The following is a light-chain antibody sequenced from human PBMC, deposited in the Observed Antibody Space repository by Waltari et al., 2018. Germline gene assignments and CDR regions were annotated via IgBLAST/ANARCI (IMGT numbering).Light chain of an antibody. CDR3: QQYYSIPYT. Sequence: DIVMTQSPDSLAVSLGERATINCKSSQNILYSSNSKNYLAWYQHKPGQPPKLLIYWASTRESGVPGRFSGSGSETDFTLTISSLQAEDVAVYYCQQYYSIPYTFGQGTKLEIK. J-gene: IGKJ2*01. CDR2: WAS. V-gene: IGKV4-1*01. CDR1: QNILYSSNSKNY.